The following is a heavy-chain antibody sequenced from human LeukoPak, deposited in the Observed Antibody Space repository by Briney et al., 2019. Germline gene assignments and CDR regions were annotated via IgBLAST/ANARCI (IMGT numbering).Heavy chain of an antibody. J-gene: IGHJ4*02. Sequence: SVKVSCKASGGTSNRHAISWVRQAPGQGLEWMGRIIPNLGTTNRAQNFQDRVTLTADKSTNTAYMELTSLTSDDTAVYYCATTNDGGGYQWGDFFDFWGQGTLVTVSS. D-gene: IGHD3-22*01. V-gene: IGHV1-69*04. CDR2: IIPNLGTT. CDR1: GGTSNRHA. CDR3: ATTNDGGGYQWGDFFDF.